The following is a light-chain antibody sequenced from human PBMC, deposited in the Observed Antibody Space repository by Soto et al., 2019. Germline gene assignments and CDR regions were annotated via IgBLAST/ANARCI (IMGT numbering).Light chain of an antibody. CDR2: QAS. CDR3: QQYNTYST. CDR1: QSDYNT. V-gene: IGKV1-5*03. J-gene: IGKJ1*01. Sequence: DIQMTQSPSTLSASAGDRVTITCRASQSDYNTLAWYQQKPGKAPKLLIYQASSLETGVPSRFSGSGSGTEFTLTISSLQPDDFATYYCQQYNTYSTFGQGTKVEIK.